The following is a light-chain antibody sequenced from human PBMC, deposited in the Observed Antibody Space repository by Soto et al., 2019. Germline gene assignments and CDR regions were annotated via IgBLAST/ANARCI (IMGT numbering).Light chain of an antibody. CDR2: GAS. CDR3: QQYKNWPPWT. CDR1: QSVSSN. J-gene: IGKJ1*01. V-gene: IGKV3-15*01. Sequence: ETVMTQSPATLSVSPGESATLSCRASQSVSSNLAWYQQKGGQAPRLLIYGASTRATGIPARFSGSGSGTEFTLTISSLQSEDFAVYYCQQYKNWPPWTFGQGTKVELK.